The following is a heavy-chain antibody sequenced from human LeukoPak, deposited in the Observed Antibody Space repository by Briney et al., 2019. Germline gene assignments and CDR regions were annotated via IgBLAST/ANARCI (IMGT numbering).Heavy chain of an antibody. D-gene: IGHD6-13*01. V-gene: IGHV4-59*01. CDR2: IYYSGST. CDR1: GGSISSYY. J-gene: IGHJ4*02. CDR3: ASYSSSWSLDY. Sequence: SETLSLTCTVSGGSISSYYWSWIRQPPGKGLEWIGYIYYSGSTNYNPSLKSRVTISVDTSKNQFSLKLSSVTAADTAVYYCASYSSSWSLDYWGQGTLITVSS.